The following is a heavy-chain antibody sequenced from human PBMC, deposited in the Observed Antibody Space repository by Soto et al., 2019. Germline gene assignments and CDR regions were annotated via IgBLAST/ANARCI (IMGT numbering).Heavy chain of an antibody. CDR1: GYTFTSDY. Sequence: VKVSCKASGYTFTSDYINWVRQAPGQGLEWMGMIHTSGGSTTYAQKFQGRVTMTRDTSTNTVYMELGSLKSEDTAVYYCARSAYYYDSSANFEYWGQGTLVTAPQ. CDR2: IHTSGGST. V-gene: IGHV1-46*01. CDR3: ARSAYYYDSSANFEY. J-gene: IGHJ4*02. D-gene: IGHD3-22*01.